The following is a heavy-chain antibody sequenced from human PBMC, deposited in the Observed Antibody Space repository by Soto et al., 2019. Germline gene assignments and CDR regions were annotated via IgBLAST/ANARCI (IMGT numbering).Heavy chain of an antibody. CDR3: ARADGITMIVVVINAFDY. CDR2: ISYDGSNK. D-gene: IGHD3-22*01. J-gene: IGHJ4*02. Sequence: QVQLVESGGGVVQPGRSLRLSCAASGFTFSSYAMHWVRQAPGKGLEWVAVISYDGSNKYYADSVKGRFTISRDNSKNTLYLQMNSLRAEDTAVYYCARADGITMIVVVINAFDYWGQGTLVTVS. CDR1: GFTFSSYA. V-gene: IGHV3-30-3*01.